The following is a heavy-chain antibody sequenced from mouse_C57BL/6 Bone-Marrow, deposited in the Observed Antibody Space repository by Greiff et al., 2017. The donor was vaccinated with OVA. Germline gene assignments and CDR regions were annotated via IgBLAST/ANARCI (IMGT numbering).Heavy chain of an antibody. J-gene: IGHJ4*01. Sequence: EVKLVESGGGLVKPGGSLKLSCAASGFTFSDYGMHWVRQAPEKGLEWVAYISSGSSTIYYADTVKGRFTISRDNAKNTLFLQMTSLRSEDTAMYYCARPGYYGNGAMDYWGQGTSVTVSS. CDR2: ISSGSSTI. D-gene: IGHD2-1*01. V-gene: IGHV5-17*01. CDR3: ARPGYYGNGAMDY. CDR1: GFTFSDYG.